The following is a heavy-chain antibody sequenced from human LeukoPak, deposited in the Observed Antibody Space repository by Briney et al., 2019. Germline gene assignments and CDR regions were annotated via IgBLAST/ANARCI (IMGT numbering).Heavy chain of an antibody. D-gene: IGHD2-2*01. J-gene: IGHJ4*02. CDR1: GFTFSSYA. Sequence: GGSLRLSCAASGFTFSSYAISWVRQAPGKGLEWVSGISGSGSSTDYADSVKGRFTISRDNSKNTLYLQMNSLRAEDTAVYYCAKFTLGDQLLSPFDYWGQGTLVTVSS. CDR3: AKFTLGDQLLSPFDY. CDR2: ISGSGSST. V-gene: IGHV3-23*01.